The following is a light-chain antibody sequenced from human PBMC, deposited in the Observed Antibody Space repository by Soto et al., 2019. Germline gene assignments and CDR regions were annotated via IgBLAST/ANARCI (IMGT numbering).Light chain of an antibody. V-gene: IGKV4-1*01. CDR3: QNYYSTPVA. CDR2: WAS. CDR1: QSVLYSSNNKNY. Sequence: DIVMTQSPDSLAVSLGERATINCKSSQSVLYSSNNKNYLAWYQQKPRQPPKLLIYWASTRESGVPDRFSGSGSGTDFTLTISSLQAEDVAVYYCQNYYSTPVAVGQGTK. J-gene: IGKJ1*01.